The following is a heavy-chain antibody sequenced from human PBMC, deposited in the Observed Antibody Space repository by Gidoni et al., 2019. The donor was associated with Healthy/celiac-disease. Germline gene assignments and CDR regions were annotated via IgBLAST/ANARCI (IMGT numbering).Heavy chain of an antibody. CDR2: IFYSGSS. CDR1: GGSISSSSYY. CDR3: ARQIAVFDY. D-gene: IGHD6-19*01. V-gene: IGHV4-39*01. J-gene: IGHJ4*02. Sequence: QLQLQESGPGLVKPSETLSLTCTVSGGSISSSSYYWGWIRQPPGKGLEWIGSIFYSGSSYYNPSLKSRVTISVDTSKNQFSLKLSSVTAADTAVYYCARQIAVFDYWGQGTLVTVSS.